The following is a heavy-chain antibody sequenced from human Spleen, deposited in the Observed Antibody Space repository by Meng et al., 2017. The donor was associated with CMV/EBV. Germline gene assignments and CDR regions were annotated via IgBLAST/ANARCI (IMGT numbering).Heavy chain of an antibody. Sequence: GGSLRLSCAASRFTFSNYWMSWVRQAPGKGLEWVANIKEDGREKYYVDSVKGRFSISRDNAKNSLYLQMNSLTAEDTALYFCARDRSVAGPTDYWGQGTLVTVSS. J-gene: IGHJ4*02. CDR1: RFTFSNYW. CDR2: IKEDGREK. D-gene: IGHD6-19*01. CDR3: ARDRSVAGPTDY. V-gene: IGHV3-7*01.